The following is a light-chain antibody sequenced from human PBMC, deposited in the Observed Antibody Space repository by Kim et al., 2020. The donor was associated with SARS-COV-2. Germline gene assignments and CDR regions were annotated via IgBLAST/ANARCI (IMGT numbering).Light chain of an antibody. V-gene: IGLV3-1*01. CDR1: NLGDKY. CDR3: QAWDSSNAWV. J-gene: IGLJ2*01. CDR2: HDS. Sequence: SYELTQPPSVSVSPGQTASITCSGDNLGDKYACWYQQKPGQSPVLVIYHDSKRPSGIPERFSGSNSGNTATLTISGTQAMDEADYYCQAWDSSNAWVFGGGTKLTVL.